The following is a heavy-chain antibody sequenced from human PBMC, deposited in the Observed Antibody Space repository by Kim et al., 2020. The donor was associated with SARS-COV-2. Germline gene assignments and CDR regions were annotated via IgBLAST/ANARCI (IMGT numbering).Heavy chain of an antibody. Sequence: GGSLRLSCAASGFTFSSYSMNWVRQAPGKGLEWVSSISSSSSYIYYADSVKGRFTISRDNAKNSLYLQMNSLRAEDTAVYYCARDRPYCSSTSCLADYYYYYGMDVWGQGTTVTVSS. CDR2: ISSSSSYI. J-gene: IGHJ6*02. D-gene: IGHD2-2*01. CDR3: ARDRPYCSSTSCLADYYYYYGMDV. CDR1: GFTFSSYS. V-gene: IGHV3-21*01.